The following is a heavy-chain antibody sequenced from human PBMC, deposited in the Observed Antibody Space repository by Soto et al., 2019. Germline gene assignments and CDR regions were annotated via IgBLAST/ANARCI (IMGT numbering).Heavy chain of an antibody. CDR2: INPSGGST. Sequence: ASVKVSCKASGYTFTTYYLHWVRQAPGQGLEWMGIINPSGGSTNYARRFQGRVTMTSDTSTSTVYMELSSLRADDTAVYYCARVVVPTTATTSNWFDPWGQGTLVTVSS. J-gene: IGHJ5*02. V-gene: IGHV1-46*01. CDR1: GYTFTTYY. D-gene: IGHD4-17*01. CDR3: ARVVVPTTATTSNWFDP.